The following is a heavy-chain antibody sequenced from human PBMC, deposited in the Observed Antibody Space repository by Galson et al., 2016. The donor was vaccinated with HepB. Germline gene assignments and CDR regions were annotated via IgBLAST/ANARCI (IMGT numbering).Heavy chain of an antibody. CDR2: IYPGDSDT. CDR3: ARHYCSGGSCSLDY. J-gene: IGHJ4*02. V-gene: IGHV5-51*01. Sequence: QSGAEVKKPGESLKISCKVSGYSFTSYWIGWVRQMPGKGLEWMGIIYPGDSDTRYSPSFQGQVTISADKSINTAYRQWSSLKASDTAIYFCARHYCSGGSCSLDYWGQGTLVTVSS. D-gene: IGHD2-15*01. CDR1: GYSFTSYW.